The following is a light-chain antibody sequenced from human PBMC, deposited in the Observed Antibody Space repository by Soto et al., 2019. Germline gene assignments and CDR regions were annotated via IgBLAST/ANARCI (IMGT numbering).Light chain of an antibody. V-gene: IGLV2-14*01. Sequence: QSALTQPASVSGSPGQSITISCTGTSSDVGGYNYVSWYQQHPGKAPKVIIYEVNNRPSGVSNRFSGSKSANTASLSISGLQAEDEADYYVCSYTSSSTWVFGGGTKVTVI. CDR2: EVN. CDR1: SSDVGGYNY. J-gene: IGLJ3*02. CDR3: CSYTSSSTWV.